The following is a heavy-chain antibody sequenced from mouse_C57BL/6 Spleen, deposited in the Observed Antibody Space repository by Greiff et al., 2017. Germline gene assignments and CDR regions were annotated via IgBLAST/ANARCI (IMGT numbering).Heavy chain of an antibody. CDR2: ISSGGDYI. Sequence: EVKLVESGEGLVKPGGSLKLSCAASGFTFSSYAMSWVRQTPEKRLEWVAYISSGGDYIYYADTVKGRFTISRDNARNTLYLQMSSLKSEDTAMYYCTRNGYDYEGFAYWGQGTLVTVSA. CDR1: GFTFSSYA. CDR3: TRNGYDYEGFAY. J-gene: IGHJ3*01. D-gene: IGHD2-4*01. V-gene: IGHV5-9-1*02.